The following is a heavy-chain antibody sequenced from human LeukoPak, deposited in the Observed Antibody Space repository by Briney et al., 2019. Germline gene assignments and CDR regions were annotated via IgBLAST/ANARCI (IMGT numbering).Heavy chain of an antibody. V-gene: IGHV4-59*08. Sequence: SETLSLTCSVSGGSMNSYYWSWIRQSPGKGLEWIGYIYYSGSTNYNPCLKSRVTISVDTSKNQFSLKLGSVTAADTAVYYCARHVWLQPFDYWGQGTLVTVSS. CDR3: ARHVWLQPFDY. CDR2: IYYSGST. D-gene: IGHD3-9*01. CDR1: GGSMNSYY. J-gene: IGHJ4*02.